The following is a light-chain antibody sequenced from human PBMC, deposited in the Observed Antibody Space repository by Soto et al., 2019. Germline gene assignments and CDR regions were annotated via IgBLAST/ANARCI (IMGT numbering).Light chain of an antibody. V-gene: IGLV2-14*01. CDR1: SGDVGGYYY. CDR3: SSYTGGGTI. CDR2: EVS. J-gene: IGLJ1*01. Sequence: QSVLTQPASVSGSPGQSITISCTGTSGDVGGYYYVSWYQQLPGKAPKLMISEVSNRPSGVSNRFSGSKSGNTASLTISGLQAEDEAYYYCSSYTGGGTIFGAGNKVTV.